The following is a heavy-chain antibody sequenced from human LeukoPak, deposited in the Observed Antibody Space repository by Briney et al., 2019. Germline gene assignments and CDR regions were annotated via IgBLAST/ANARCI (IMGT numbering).Heavy chain of an antibody. V-gene: IGHV4-4*07. CDR1: GGPISSYY. Sequence: SETLSLTCTVSGGPISSYYWSWMRQPAGKGLEWIGRIYSSGSTAYNPSLRSRLTVSLDTSKNQFSLKLISVTAADTAVYYCARGGGSSWLSPLDYWGQGALVTVSS. J-gene: IGHJ4*02. CDR2: IYSSGST. CDR3: ARGGGSSWLSPLDY. D-gene: IGHD6-13*01.